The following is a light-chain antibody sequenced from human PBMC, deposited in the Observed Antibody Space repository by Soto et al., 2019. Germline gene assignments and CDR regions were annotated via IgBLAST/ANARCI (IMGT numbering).Light chain of an antibody. CDR3: SSYTSSSTDV. J-gene: IGLJ1*01. Sequence: QSALTQPASVSGSPGQSITISCTGTSSDVGGYDSVSWYQQHPGEAPKLMIFEVSNRPSGVSNRFSGSKSANTASLTISGLQPEDEADYYCSSYTSSSTDVFGTGTKLTVL. V-gene: IGLV2-14*01. CDR1: SSDVGGYDS. CDR2: EVS.